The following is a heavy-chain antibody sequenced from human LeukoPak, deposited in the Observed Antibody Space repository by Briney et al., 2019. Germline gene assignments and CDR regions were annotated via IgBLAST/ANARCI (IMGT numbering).Heavy chain of an antibody. CDR3: ARAYSSGPDVLGY. V-gene: IGHV1-18*04. D-gene: IGHD3-22*01. Sequence: ASVKVSCKASGNTFIGYYVHWLRQAPGQGLEWMGWISAYNGNTNYAQKLQGRVTMTTDTSTSTAYMELRSLRSDDTAVYYCARAYSSGPDVLGYWGQGTLVTVSS. J-gene: IGHJ4*02. CDR2: ISAYNGNT. CDR1: GNTFIGYY.